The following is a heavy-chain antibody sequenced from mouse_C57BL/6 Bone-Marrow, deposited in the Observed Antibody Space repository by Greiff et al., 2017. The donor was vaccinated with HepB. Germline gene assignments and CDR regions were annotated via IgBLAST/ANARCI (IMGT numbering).Heavy chain of an antibody. CDR3: ARVRGSYGYNDAMDY. J-gene: IGHJ4*01. CDR2: IYPRDGST. D-gene: IGHD2-2*01. V-gene: IGHV1-78*01. CDR1: GYTFTDHT. Sequence: QVQLQQSDAELVKPGASVKISCKVSGYTFTDHTIHWMKQRPEQGLEWIGYIYPRDGSTKYNEKFKGKATLTADKSSSTAYMQLNSLTSEDSAVYFCARVRGSYGYNDAMDYWGQGTSVTVSS.